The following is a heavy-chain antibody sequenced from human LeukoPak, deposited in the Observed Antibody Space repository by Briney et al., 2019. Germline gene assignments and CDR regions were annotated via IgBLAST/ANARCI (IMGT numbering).Heavy chain of an antibody. J-gene: IGHJ2*01. CDR1: GGSISSYY. CDR2: IYYNVGT. CDR3: ARMHFYNNSGYYWYFDL. D-gene: IGHD3-22*01. V-gene: IGHV4-59*08. Sequence: SETLSLTCPVSGGSISSYYWTWIRQPPGKGLEWTGHIYYNVGTNYNPSLKSRATMSVDTSKNQFSLKLSSVTAADTAVYYCARMHFYNNSGYYWYFDLWGRGTLVTVSS.